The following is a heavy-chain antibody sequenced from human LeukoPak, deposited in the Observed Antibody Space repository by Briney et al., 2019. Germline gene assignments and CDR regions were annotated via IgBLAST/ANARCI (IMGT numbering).Heavy chain of an antibody. Sequence: ASVKVSCKASGYTFTGYYMHWVRQAPGQGLEWMGRINPNSGGTNYAQKFQGRVTMTRDTSTSTVYMGLSSLRSEDTAVYYCARDLVYSSSYWGQGTLVTVSS. CDR2: INPNSGGT. CDR3: ARDLVYSSSY. J-gene: IGHJ4*02. D-gene: IGHD6-6*01. V-gene: IGHV1-2*06. CDR1: GYTFTGYY.